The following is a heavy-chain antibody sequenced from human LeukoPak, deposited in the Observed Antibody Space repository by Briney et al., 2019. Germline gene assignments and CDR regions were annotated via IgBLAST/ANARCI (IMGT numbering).Heavy chain of an antibody. V-gene: IGHV3-23*01. J-gene: IGHJ4*02. Sequence: GGSLRLSCAASGFPFSSYPMSWSPQPPGRGREWFSAISGSGGSTYYADSVKGRFTISRDNSKNTLYLQMNSLRAEDTAVYYCAKDLSSSSHYYFDYWGQGTLVTVSS. CDR2: ISGSGGST. CDR1: GFPFSSYP. D-gene: IGHD6-6*01. CDR3: AKDLSSSSHYYFDY.